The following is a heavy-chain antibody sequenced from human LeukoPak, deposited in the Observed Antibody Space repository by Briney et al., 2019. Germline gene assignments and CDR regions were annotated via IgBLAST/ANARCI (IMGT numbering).Heavy chain of an antibody. CDR3: ARNELISSNYYYYGMDV. CDR2: INHSGST. Sequence: SETLSFTCAVYGGSFSGYYWSWIRQPPGKGLEWIGEINHSGSTNYNPSLKSRVTISVDTSKNQFSLKLSSVTAADTAVYYCARNELISSNYYYYGMDVWGQGTTVTVSS. V-gene: IGHV4-34*01. J-gene: IGHJ6*02. CDR1: GGSFSGYY.